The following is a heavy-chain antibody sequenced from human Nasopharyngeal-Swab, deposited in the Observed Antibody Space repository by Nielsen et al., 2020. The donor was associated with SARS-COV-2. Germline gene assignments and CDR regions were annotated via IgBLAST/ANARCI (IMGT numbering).Heavy chain of an antibody. V-gene: IGHV3-15*01. J-gene: IGHJ4*02. CDR1: GFTFTNAW. CDR2: IKAKADGGTT. D-gene: IGHD2-2*01. CDR3: TTAPFCSSTSWCFDS. Sequence: GESLKISYAASGFTFTNAWMSWVRQAPGRGLEWVGRIKAKADGGTTDYAAAVEGRFNVSRDDSKSTLYLQMNSLKTDDTAVYFCTTAPFCSSTSWCFDSWGRGTLVTVSS.